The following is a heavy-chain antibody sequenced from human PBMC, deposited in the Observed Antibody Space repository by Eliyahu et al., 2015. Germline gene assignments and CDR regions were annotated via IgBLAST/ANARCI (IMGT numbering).Heavy chain of an antibody. V-gene: IGHV1-69*06. J-gene: IGHJ4*02. Sequence: QVQLVQSGAEVKKPGSSVKVSCKASGGTFSNYSISWVRQAPGQGLEWMGGIIPILGTAKYAQKLQGRVTITADKYTTTANMELSGLRSEDTAVYYCARVSADSSGYYRGAYDYWGQGTLVTVSS. CDR1: GGTFSNYS. CDR2: IIPILGTA. CDR3: ARVSADSSGYYRGAYDY. D-gene: IGHD3-22*01.